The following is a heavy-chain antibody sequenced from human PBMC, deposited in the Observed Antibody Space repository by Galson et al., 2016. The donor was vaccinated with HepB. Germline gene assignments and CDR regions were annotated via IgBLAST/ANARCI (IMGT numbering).Heavy chain of an antibody. V-gene: IGHV1-18*01. CDR2: ISTSNGDT. J-gene: IGHJ4*02. D-gene: IGHD2-21*01. CDR3: GGDRVVAEAAPIPFDY. CDR1: GYNFITYG. Sequence: SVKVSCKASGYNFITYGITWVRQAPGQSLEWMGWISTSNGDTKYAASLHGRATMTTDTSATTAYMELKSLRSDDTAVYYCGGDRVVAEAAPIPFDYWGQGTLVTVSS.